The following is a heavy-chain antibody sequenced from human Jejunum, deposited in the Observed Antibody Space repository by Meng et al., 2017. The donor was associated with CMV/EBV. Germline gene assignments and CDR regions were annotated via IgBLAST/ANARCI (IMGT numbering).Heavy chain of an antibody. V-gene: IGHV3-23*01. CDR3: AKRYYDVWSGYLGY. D-gene: IGHD3-3*01. CDR2: ISGGGGST. Sequence: GSTFCSSAMVGVRRARGEGLEWVSAISGGGGSTYYADSVTGRFTISRDNSKNTLYLQMNSLRAEDTAVYYCAKRYYDVWSGYLGYWGQGTLVTVSS. J-gene: IGHJ4*02. CDR1: GSTFCSSA.